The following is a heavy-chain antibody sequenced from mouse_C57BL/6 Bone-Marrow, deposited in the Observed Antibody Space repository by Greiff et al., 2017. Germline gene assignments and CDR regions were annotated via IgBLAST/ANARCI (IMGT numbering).Heavy chain of an antibody. D-gene: IGHD2-2*01. CDR1: GFTFSDYY. CDR2: INYDGSST. J-gene: IGHJ2*01. Sequence: EVQRVESEGGLVQPGSSMKLSCTASGFTFSDYYMAWVRQVPEKGLEWVANINYDGSSTYYLDSLKSRFIISRDNAKNILYLQMSSLKSEDTATYYCARERGYDRKNYFDYWGQGTTLTGSS. V-gene: IGHV5-16*01. CDR3: ARERGYDRKNYFDY.